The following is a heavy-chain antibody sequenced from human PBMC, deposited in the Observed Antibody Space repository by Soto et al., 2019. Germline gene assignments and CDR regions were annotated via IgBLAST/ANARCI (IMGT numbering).Heavy chain of an antibody. V-gene: IGHV3-7*01. D-gene: IGHD6-13*01. Sequence: EVQLVESGGGLVQPGGSLRLSCAASGFTFGSFWWSWFAQVQWRGLEWGGNIKQEGSEKNYVDFVKGRFTISRDNAKNSLYLQMNSLRAEDTAVYYCARIASAGRGWDVWGQGTTVVVSS. CDR1: GFTFGSFW. CDR3: ARIASAGRGWDV. CDR2: IKQEGSEK. J-gene: IGHJ6*02.